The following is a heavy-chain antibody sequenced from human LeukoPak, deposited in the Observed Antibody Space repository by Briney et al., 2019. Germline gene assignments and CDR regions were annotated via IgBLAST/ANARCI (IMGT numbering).Heavy chain of an antibody. CDR3: AKDREVVVVAATTFDI. CDR1: GFTFSGYW. V-gene: IGHV3-23*01. J-gene: IGHJ3*02. Sequence: GGSLRLSCAASGFTFSGYWMSWVRQAPGKGLEWVSAISGSGGSTYYADSVKGRFTISRDNSKNTLYLQMNSLRAEDTAVYYCAKDREVVVVAATTFDIWGQGTMVTVSS. CDR2: ISGSGGST. D-gene: IGHD2-15*01.